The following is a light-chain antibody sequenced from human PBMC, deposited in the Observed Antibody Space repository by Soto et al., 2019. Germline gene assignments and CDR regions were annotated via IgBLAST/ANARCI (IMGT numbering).Light chain of an antibody. J-gene: IGKJ1*01. CDR2: KVS. CDR1: ESLVYSDGDTY. Sequence: VMTQFPGALPVTLGRACSSSCSSSESLVYSDGDTYLNWFQQRPGQSPRRLIYKVSHRDSGVPDRFSGSGSGTEFTLRISTVEAEDVGVYYCMQGTHWPTFGQGTKVDIK. V-gene: IGKV2-30*01. CDR3: MQGTHWPT.